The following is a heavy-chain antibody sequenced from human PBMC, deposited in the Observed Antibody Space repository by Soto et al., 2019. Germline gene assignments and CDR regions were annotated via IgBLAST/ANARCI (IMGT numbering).Heavy chain of an antibody. V-gene: IGHV4-59*01. CDR1: GGSMRNYF. D-gene: IGHD6-13*01. CDR3: AAGEASSRNLAPYYLDF. CDR2: IHYSGTT. Sequence: SETLSLTCTVSGGSMRNYFWTWIRQPPGKGLEWTGYIHYSGTTSFFPSYNPSLRSRVTISEDTSKNQFSLKLLSVTTADTAVYFCAAGEASSRNLAPYYLDFWGQGTLVTVSS. J-gene: IGHJ4*02.